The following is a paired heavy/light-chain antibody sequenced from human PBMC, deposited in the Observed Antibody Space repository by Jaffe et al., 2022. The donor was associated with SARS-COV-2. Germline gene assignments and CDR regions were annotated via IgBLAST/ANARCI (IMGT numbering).Light chain of an antibody. J-gene: IGLJ3*02. CDR3: SSYAGSNNLV. CDR1: SSDVGAYNY. Sequence: QSALTQPPSASGSPGQSVTISCTGTSSDVGAYNYVSWYQHHPGKAPKFMIYEVSKRPSGVPDRFSGSKSGNTASLTVSGLQAEDEADYYCSSYAGSNNLVFGGGTKLTVL. V-gene: IGLV2-8*01. CDR2: EVS.
Heavy chain of an antibody. CDR2: IYYTGTA. Sequence: QLQLQESGPGLVKPSETLSLTCTVSGGSIISSSYYWGWIRQPPGKGLEWIGSIYYTGTAYYNPSLRSGITISVDTSKNQFSLKVTSVTAADTAVYYCARRAGYSSSWDFDYWGQGTLVTVSS. CDR3: ARRAGYSSSWDFDY. V-gene: IGHV4-39*01. CDR1: GGSIISSSYY. D-gene: IGHD6-13*01. J-gene: IGHJ4*02.